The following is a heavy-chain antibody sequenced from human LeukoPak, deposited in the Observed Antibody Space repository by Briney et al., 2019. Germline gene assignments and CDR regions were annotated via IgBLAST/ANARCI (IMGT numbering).Heavy chain of an antibody. V-gene: IGHV1-46*01. Sequence: ASVKVSCKASGYTFTSYYMHWVRQAPGQGLEWMGIINPSGGSTSYAQKFQGRVSKTRDTSTSTVYMGVSSLRSEDTAVYYCARDRFVGYYYGMDVWGEGTTVTVS. J-gene: IGHJ6*02. CDR2: INPSGGST. CDR3: ARDRFVGYYYGMDV. D-gene: IGHD3-3*01. CDR1: GYTFTSYY.